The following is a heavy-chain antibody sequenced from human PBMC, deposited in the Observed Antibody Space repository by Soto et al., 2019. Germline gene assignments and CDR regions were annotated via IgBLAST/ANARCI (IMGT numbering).Heavy chain of an antibody. CDR2: INHSGST. V-gene: IGHV4-34*01. CDR1: GGSFSGYY. D-gene: IGHD6-13*01. Sequence: QVQLQQWGAGLLKPSETLSLTCAVYGGSFSGYYWSRIRQPPGKGLEWIGEINHSGSTNYNPSLKSRVTISVDTSKNQFSLKLSSVTAADTAVYYCARGEGYSSSRESRLRRGRERKGVWFDPWGQGTLVTVSS. CDR3: ARGEGYSSSRESRLRRGRERKGVWFDP. J-gene: IGHJ5*02.